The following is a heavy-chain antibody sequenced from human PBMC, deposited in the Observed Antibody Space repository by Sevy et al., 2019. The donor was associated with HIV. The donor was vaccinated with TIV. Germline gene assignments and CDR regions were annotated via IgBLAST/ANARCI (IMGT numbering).Heavy chain of an antibody. J-gene: IGHJ3*02. CDR3: AKAKGSGYYGSGSFNI. V-gene: IGHV3-30*18. CDR1: GFTLSSYG. CDR2: VSNDGNNK. Sequence: GGSLRLSCAASGFTLSSYGMHWVRQAPGKGLEWVALVSNDGNNKYYADSVKGRFTISRANSKNTVYLQMNSLRAEDTAVYYCAKAKGSGYYGSGSFNIWGEGTMVTVSS. D-gene: IGHD3-10*01.